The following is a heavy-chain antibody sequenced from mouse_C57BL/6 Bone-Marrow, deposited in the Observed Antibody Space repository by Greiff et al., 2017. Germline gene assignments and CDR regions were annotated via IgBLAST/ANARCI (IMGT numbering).Heavy chain of an antibody. J-gene: IGHJ1*03. V-gene: IGHV1-52*01. CDR3: ARRGAYYYGSSYCWYFDV. Sequence: QVQLQQSGAELVRPGSSVKLSCKASGYTFTSYWMHWVKQRPIQGLEWIGNIDPSDSETPYNQKFKDKATLTVDKSSSTAYMQLSSLTSEDSAVYYCARRGAYYYGSSYCWYFDVWGTGTTVTVSS. CDR2: IDPSDSET. CDR1: GYTFTSYW. D-gene: IGHD1-1*01.